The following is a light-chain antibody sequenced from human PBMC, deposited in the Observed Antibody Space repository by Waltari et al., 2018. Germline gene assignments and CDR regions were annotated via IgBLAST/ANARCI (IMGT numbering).Light chain of an antibody. CDR1: QTIIDC. Sequence: ETEMTQSPATLSASPGDRVTITCRASQTIIDCLAWYQQKPGQAPRLLIYAASKLDTGVPARFSGSGSGTEFTLTISSLQSDDFAVYYCQQYRSGPLAFGGGTKVEI. CDR3: QQYRSGPLA. CDR2: AAS. V-gene: IGKV3-15*01. J-gene: IGKJ4*01.